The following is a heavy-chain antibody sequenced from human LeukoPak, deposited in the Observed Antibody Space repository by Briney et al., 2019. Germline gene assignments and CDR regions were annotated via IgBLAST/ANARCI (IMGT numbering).Heavy chain of an antibody. CDR3: ARDLPDSYGPEGNWYFDL. J-gene: IGHJ2*01. CDR2: ISSSSSTI. V-gene: IGHV3-48*04. CDR1: GFTFSSYS. D-gene: IGHD5-18*01. Sequence: GGSLRLSCAASGFTFSSYSMNWVRQAPGKGLEWVSYISSSSSTIYYADSVKGRFTISRDNAKNTLYLQMNSLRAEDTAVYYCARDLPDSYGPEGNWYFDLWGRGTLVTVSS.